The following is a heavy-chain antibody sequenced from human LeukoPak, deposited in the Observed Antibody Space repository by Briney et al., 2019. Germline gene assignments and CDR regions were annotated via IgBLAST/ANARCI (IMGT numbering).Heavy chain of an antibody. J-gene: IGHJ5*02. Sequence: WASVKVSCKVSGYTLTELSMHWVRQAPGKGLEWMGGFDPEDGETIYAQKFQGRVTMTEDTSTDTAYMEPSSLRSEATAVYHCATAPYIAARRWFAPWGQGTLVTVSS. V-gene: IGHV1-24*01. CDR2: FDPEDGET. CDR3: ATAPYIAARRWFAP. CDR1: GYTLTELS. D-gene: IGHD6-6*01.